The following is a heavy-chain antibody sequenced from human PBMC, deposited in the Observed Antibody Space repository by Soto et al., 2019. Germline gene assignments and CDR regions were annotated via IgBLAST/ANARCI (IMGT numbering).Heavy chain of an antibody. CDR2: ISWNSGNI. J-gene: IGHJ3*02. CDR1: GFSFGDYG. CDR3: VKDGLTSVFGLVHDGSDI. V-gene: IGHV3-9*01. D-gene: IGHD3-3*01. Sequence: EVQLVESGGGLVQPGRSLRLSCVASGFSFGDYGMHWVRQAPGRGAEWVSGISWNSGNIGYAETVKGRFTISRDNAKNSLYLQMNSLRAEDTALYYCVKDGLTSVFGLVHDGSDIWGHGTMVTVSS.